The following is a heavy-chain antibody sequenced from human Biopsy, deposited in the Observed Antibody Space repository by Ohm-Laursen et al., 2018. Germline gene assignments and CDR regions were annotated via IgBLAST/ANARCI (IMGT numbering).Heavy chain of an antibody. Sequence: SETLSLTCTVSGGSISSDYWSWIRQTPGQGLVWIGNIYYSGTTNYNLSLKIRVTMSVDTSKNKFSLRLSPVTAADTAVYYCARRDYRNGFKFDFWGQGTLVTVSS. J-gene: IGHJ4*02. CDR1: GGSISSDY. V-gene: IGHV4-59*08. CDR3: ARRDYRNGFKFDF. CDR2: IYYSGTT. D-gene: IGHD3-16*01.